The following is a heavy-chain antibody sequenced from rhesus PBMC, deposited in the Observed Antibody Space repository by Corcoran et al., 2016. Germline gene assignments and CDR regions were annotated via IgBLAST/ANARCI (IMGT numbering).Heavy chain of an antibody. CDR3: ASPGY. CDR1: GGSISSSTW. J-gene: IGHJ4*01. CDR2: ISGRGGST. Sequence: QVQLQESGPELVKPSETLSLTCAVSGGSISSSTWLNWIRQPPGKGLEGIGRISGRGGSTSYNPSLKSRVTISTDTSKNQFSLKLSSVTAADTAVYYCASPGYWGQGVLVTVSS. V-gene: IGHV4-92*01.